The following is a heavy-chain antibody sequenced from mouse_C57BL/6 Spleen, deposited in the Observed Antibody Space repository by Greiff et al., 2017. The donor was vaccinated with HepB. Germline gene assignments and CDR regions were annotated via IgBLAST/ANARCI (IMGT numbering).Heavy chain of an antibody. CDR3: ARSRYDYYWYFDG. D-gene: IGHD2-4*01. CDR2: INPSSGYT. Sequence: VQLQQSGAELAKPGASVKLSCKASGYTFTSYWMHWVKQRPGQGLEWIGYINPSSGYTKYNQKFKDKATLTADKSSSTAYMQLSSLTYEDSAVYYCARSRYDYYWYFDGWGTGTTVTVSS. V-gene: IGHV1-7*01. CDR1: GYTFTSYW. J-gene: IGHJ1*03.